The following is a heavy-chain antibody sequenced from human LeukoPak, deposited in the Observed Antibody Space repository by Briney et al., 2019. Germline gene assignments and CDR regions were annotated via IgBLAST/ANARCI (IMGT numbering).Heavy chain of an antibody. CDR1: GGSFSGYY. J-gene: IGHJ4*02. V-gene: IGHV4-34*01. D-gene: IGHD3-22*01. CDR3: ARRGSLLPIDY. CDR2: INHSGST. Sequence: SETLSLTCAVYGGSFSGYYWSWIRQPPGKGLEWIGEINHSGSTNYNPSLKSRVTISVDTSKNQFSLKLSSVTAADTAVYYCARRGSLLPIDYWGQGTLVTVSS.